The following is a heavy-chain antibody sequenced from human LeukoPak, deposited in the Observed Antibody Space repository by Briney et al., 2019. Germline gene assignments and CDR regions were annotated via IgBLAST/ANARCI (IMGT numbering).Heavy chain of an antibody. Sequence: ASVKVSCKASGYTFTGYYMHRVRQAPGQGLEWMGWINPNSGGTNYAQKFQGWVTMTRDTSISTAYMELSRLRSDDTAAYYCARTVEGIAVAGPDAFDIWGQGTMVTVSS. CDR2: INPNSGGT. CDR3: ARTVEGIAVAGPDAFDI. V-gene: IGHV1-2*04. J-gene: IGHJ3*02. CDR1: GYTFTGYY. D-gene: IGHD6-19*01.